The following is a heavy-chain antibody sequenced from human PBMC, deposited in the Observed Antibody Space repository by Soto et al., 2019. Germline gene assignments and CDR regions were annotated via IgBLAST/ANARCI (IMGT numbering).Heavy chain of an antibody. Sequence: QITLNESGPTVVRPTETLTLNCRFSGFSLTTSGVGVGWIRQSPGKAPEWLALIYWDDDKRYSASLKSRLTITKGTSKNQLVLTVSDLDPTDTATYYCAHRVLRTVFGLVTTTAIYFDFWGQGTPVAVSS. V-gene: IGHV2-5*02. D-gene: IGHD3-3*01. CDR2: IYWDDDK. J-gene: IGHJ4*02. CDR1: GFSLTTSGVG. CDR3: AHRVLRTVFGLVTTTAIYFDF.